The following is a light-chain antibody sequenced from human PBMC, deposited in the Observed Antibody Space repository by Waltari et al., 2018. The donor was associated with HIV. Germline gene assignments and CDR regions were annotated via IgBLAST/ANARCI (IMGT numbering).Light chain of an antibody. CDR2: QDD. CDR1: KLGDKY. CDR3: QAWDSSTEV. V-gene: IGLV3-1*01. J-gene: IGLJ2*01. Sequence: SDELTQPPSVSVSPGQTASITCSGDKLGDKYVCWYQQKPGQSPVVVIYQDDKRPSGIPERFSGSNSGNTATLTISGTQAMDEADYYCQAWDSSTEVFGGGTKLTV.